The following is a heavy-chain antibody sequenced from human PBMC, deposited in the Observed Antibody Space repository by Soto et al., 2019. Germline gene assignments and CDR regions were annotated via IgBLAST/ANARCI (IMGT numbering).Heavy chain of an antibody. Sequence: SETLSLTCPVSGGYVTTSDYSWGWIRQPPGKGLEWIGSVYYSGSTHYNPSLESRVTLSVDTSKNQFSLKLNSVTAADTAVYHCARQWGNWYWAFNVWGQGTMVTVSS. J-gene: IGHJ3*01. CDR2: VYYSGST. V-gene: IGHV4-39*01. CDR3: ARQWGNWYWAFNV. D-gene: IGHD6-13*01. CDR1: GGYVTTSDYS.